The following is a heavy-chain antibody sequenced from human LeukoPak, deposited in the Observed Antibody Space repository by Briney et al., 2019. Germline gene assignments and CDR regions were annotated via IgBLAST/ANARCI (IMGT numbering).Heavy chain of an antibody. CDR3: ARGVYIAAAQYGY. D-gene: IGHD6-13*01. CDR1: GGSMSNYY. J-gene: IGHJ4*02. Sequence: SETLSLTCSVSGGSMSNYYWTWIRQPPGKRLEWIGYIYESGSANYNPSLKSRLTMSVDTSKKQFSMKLNSVTAADTAIYYCARGVYIAAAQYGYWGQGTLVTVSS. CDR2: IYESGSA. V-gene: IGHV4-59*01.